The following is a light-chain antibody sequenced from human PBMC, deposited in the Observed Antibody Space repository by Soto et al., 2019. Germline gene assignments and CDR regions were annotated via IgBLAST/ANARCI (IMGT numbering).Light chain of an antibody. CDR2: GAS. V-gene: IGKV3-20*01. CDR1: QSVSSTF. J-gene: IGKJ3*01. Sequence: EIVLTQSPGILSLSPGERATLSCRASQSVSSTFLAWYQQKPGQAPRPLIFGASSRATGIPDRFSGSGSGTDFTLTIRRLEPEDFAVYYCQQYGRSQFTFGHGTKVDIK. CDR3: QQYGRSQFT.